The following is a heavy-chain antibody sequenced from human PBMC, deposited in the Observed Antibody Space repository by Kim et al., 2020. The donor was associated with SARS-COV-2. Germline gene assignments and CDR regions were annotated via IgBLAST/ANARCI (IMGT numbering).Heavy chain of an antibody. J-gene: IGHJ4*02. D-gene: IGHD3-9*01. V-gene: IGHV3-49*02. CDR2: IRSKAYGGTT. CDR3: ARGDLDWLLYPLPDF. Sequence: LEWVGLIRSKAYGGTTEYAASVKGRFTISRNDSKSIAYLQMNGLKTEDTAVYFCARGDLDWLLYPLPDFWGQGTLVTVSS.